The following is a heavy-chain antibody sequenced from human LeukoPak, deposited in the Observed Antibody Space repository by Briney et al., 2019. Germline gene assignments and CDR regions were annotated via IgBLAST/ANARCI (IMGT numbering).Heavy chain of an antibody. CDR1: GFTFSSYS. D-gene: IGHD6-19*01. Sequence: GGSLRLSCAASGFTFSSYSMNWVRQAPGKGLEWASYISGSSSTIYYADSVKGRFTISRDNAKNSLYLQMNSLRDEDTAVYYCARLSIAVATTPDYWGQGTLVTVSS. CDR3: ARLSIAVATTPDY. CDR2: ISGSSSTI. J-gene: IGHJ4*02. V-gene: IGHV3-48*02.